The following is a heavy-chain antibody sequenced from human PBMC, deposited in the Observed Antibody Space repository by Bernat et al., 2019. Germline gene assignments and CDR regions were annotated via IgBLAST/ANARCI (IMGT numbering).Heavy chain of an antibody. CDR2: LISSSTYI. CDR3: ARNYDVLSGYYNAFDI. V-gene: IGHV3-21*01. Sequence: EVQLVESGGGLVRPGGSLRLSCAASGFTFSSYSMNWVRQAPGEGLEWVSALISSSTYIYYADSVMGRFTISRDNAKNSLYLQMSSLRAEDTAVYYCARNYDVLSGYYNAFDIWGQGTMVTVSS. J-gene: IGHJ3*02. CDR1: GFTFSSYS. D-gene: IGHD3-9*01.